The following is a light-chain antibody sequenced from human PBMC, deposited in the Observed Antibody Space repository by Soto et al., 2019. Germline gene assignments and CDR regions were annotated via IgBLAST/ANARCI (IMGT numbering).Light chain of an antibody. V-gene: IGKV3-15*01. Sequence: ILMTQSPATLSVSPGESATLSCRASQSVSSNLGWYQQKPGQAPRLLIYGSSTRATGIPARFSGSGSGTEFTLTISSLQSEDFAVYYCQQYNNWPLTFGGGTKVDIK. CDR3: QQYNNWPLT. CDR1: QSVSSN. J-gene: IGKJ4*01. CDR2: GSS.